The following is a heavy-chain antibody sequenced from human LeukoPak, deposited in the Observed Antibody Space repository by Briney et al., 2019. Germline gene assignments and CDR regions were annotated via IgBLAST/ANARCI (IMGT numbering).Heavy chain of an antibody. D-gene: IGHD4-17*01. V-gene: IGHV4-38-2*01. CDR2: IYHSGST. CDR1: GYSISSGYY. CDR3: ARHLYGSGFDP. Sequence: SKTLSLTCAVSGYSISSGYYWGWIRQPPGKGLEWIGSIYHSGSTYYNPSLKSRVTISVDTSKNQFSLKLSSVTAADTAVYYCARHLYGSGFDPWGQGTLVTVSS. J-gene: IGHJ5*02.